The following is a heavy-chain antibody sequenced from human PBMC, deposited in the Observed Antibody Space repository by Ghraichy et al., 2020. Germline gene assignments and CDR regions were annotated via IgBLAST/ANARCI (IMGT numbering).Heavy chain of an antibody. V-gene: IGHV1-46*01. D-gene: IGHD3-22*01. CDR2: INPSGGST. CDR3: ARGRGYYDSSGYHREFDY. Sequence: ASEKVSCKASGYTFTSYYMHWVRQAPGQGLEWMGIINPSGGSTSYAQKFQGRVTMTRDTSTSTVYMELSSLRSEDTAVYYCARGRGYYDSSGYHREFDYWGQGTLVTVSS. J-gene: IGHJ4*02. CDR1: GYTFTSYY.